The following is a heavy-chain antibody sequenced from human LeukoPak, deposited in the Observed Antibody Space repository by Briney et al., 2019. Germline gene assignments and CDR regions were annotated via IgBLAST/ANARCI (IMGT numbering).Heavy chain of an antibody. D-gene: IGHD2-8*01. CDR2: IYHSGST. CDR3: ASHLMGMVYYFDY. CDR1: GGSISSSNW. Sequence: KASETLSLTCAVSGGSISSSNWWSWVRQPPGKGLEWIGEIYHSGSTNYNPSLKSRVTISVDKSKNQFSLKLSSVTAADTAVYYCASHLMGMVYYFDYWGQGTLVTVSS. J-gene: IGHJ4*02. V-gene: IGHV4-4*02.